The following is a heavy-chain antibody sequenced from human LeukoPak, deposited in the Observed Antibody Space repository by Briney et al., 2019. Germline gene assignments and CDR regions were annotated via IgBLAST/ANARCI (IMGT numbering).Heavy chain of an antibody. D-gene: IGHD4-17*01. Sequence: PAGGSLRLSCAASGFTFSSYEMNWVRQAPGKGLEWVSYISSSGSTIYYADSVKGRFTISRDNAKNSLYLQMNSLRAEDTAVYYCARDRFEDYGDTELGYWGQGTLVTVSS. CDR2: ISSSGSTI. CDR3: ARDRFEDYGDTELGY. V-gene: IGHV3-48*03. J-gene: IGHJ4*02. CDR1: GFTFSSYE.